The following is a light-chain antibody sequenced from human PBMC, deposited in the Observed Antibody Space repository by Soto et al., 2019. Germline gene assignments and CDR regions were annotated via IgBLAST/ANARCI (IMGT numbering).Light chain of an antibody. J-gene: IGLJ2*01. CDR2: DVT. V-gene: IGLV2-14*03. CDR1: SNDIGGHNA. CDR3: TSWTTSTTMK. Sequence: QSALTQPASVSGSPGHSITISCTGTSNDIGGHNAVSWYQQYSGEAPRLLIYDVTSRAAGVSNRFSGSKSGNTASLTISGLQAEDEADYYCTSWTTSTTMKFGGGTKVTVL.